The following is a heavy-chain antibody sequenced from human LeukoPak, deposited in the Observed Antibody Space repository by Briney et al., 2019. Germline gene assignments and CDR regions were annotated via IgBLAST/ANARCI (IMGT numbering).Heavy chain of an antibody. J-gene: IGHJ4*02. D-gene: IGHD3-22*01. Sequence: VASVKVSCKASGYTFTSYYMHWVRQAPGQGLEWMGIINPSGGSTSYAQKFQGRVTLTRDTSTSTVYMELSSLRSEDTAVYYCARVRSTSSYYDSTGYENFDYWGQGTLVTVSS. V-gene: IGHV1-46*01. CDR2: INPSGGST. CDR1: GYTFTSYY. CDR3: ARVRSTSSYYDSTGYENFDY.